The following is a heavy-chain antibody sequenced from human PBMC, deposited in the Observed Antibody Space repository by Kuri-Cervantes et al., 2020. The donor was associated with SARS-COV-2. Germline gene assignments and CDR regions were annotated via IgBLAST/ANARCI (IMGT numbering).Heavy chain of an antibody. Sequence: SETLSLTGAVPGGSISSGGYSWSWIRQPPGKGLEWIGYIYHSGSTYYNPSLKSRVTISVDTSKNQFSLKLSSVTAADTAVYYCARDGGGARDYYYGMDIWGQGTTVTVSS. D-gene: IGHD4-23*01. CDR2: IYHSGST. V-gene: IGHV4-30-2*01. CDR3: ARDGGGARDYYYGMDI. CDR1: GGSISSGGYS. J-gene: IGHJ6*02.